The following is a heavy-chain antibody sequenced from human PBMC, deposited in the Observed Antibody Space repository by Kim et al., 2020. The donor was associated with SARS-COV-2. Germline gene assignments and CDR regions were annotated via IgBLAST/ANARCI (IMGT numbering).Heavy chain of an antibody. J-gene: IGHJ4*02. Sequence: GGSLRLSCAASGFTFSSSWMNWVRQAPGKGLEWVTNIKQDGSDKYYVDSVKGRFTISRDNAKNSLYLQMNSLRAEDTAVYYCARGWSVGYWGRGTLVTVSS. CDR2: IKQDGSDK. CDR3: ARGWSVGY. CDR1: GFTFSSSW. V-gene: IGHV3-7*03. D-gene: IGHD3-3*01.